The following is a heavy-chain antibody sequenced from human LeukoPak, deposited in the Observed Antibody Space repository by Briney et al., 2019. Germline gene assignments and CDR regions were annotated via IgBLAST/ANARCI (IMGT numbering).Heavy chain of an antibody. CDR1: GYSISSGYY. Sequence: SETLSLTCTVSGYSISSGYYWGWIRQPPGKGLEWIGSIYHSGSTYYNPSLKSRVTISVDTSKNQFSLKLSSVTAADTAVYYCARGVIAAGGNDFDYWGQGTLVTVSS. J-gene: IGHJ4*02. D-gene: IGHD6-13*01. V-gene: IGHV4-38-2*02. CDR3: ARGVIAAGGNDFDY. CDR2: IYHSGST.